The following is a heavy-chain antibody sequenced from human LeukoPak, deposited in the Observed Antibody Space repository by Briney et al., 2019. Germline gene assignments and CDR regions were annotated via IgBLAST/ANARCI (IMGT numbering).Heavy chain of an antibody. CDR3: ASGSSGYTPIDY. V-gene: IGHV1-58*02. CDR1: GFTFTSSA. D-gene: IGHD3-22*01. CDR2: IVVGSGNT. Sequence: SVKVSCKASGFTFTSSAMQWVRQARGQRLEWIGWIVVGSGNTNYAQKFQERVTITRDMSTSTAYMELGSLRSEDTAVYYCASGSSGYTPIDYWGQGTLVTVSS. J-gene: IGHJ4*02.